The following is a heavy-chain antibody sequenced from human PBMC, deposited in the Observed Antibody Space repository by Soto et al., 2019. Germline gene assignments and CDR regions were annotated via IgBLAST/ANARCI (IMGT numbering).Heavy chain of an antibody. J-gene: IGHJ6*02. V-gene: IGHV4-61*01. Sequence: SEPLSLTGTVSGGSVSSESHYWSWIRQTPGKGLEWIGYIYYTGSTNYNPSLKGRLTMSVDTSRDQVSLRLMYVTRADTAVYYCARDHYVFRSGYYYFAMEVWGQGTKVTVSS. CDR3: ARDHYVFRSGYYYFAMEV. CDR2: IYYTGST. CDR1: GGSVSSESHY. D-gene: IGHD3-3*01.